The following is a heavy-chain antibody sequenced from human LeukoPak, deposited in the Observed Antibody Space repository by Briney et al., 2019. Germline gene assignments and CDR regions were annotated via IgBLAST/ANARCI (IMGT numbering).Heavy chain of an antibody. V-gene: IGHV3-30-3*01. J-gene: IGHJ4*02. CDR3: ARGYYAGRGHHFEY. CDR1: GFTFSSYA. Sequence: GRSLRLSCAASGFTFSSYAMHWVRQAPGKGLEWVAVISYDGSNKYYADSAKGRFTISRDNSKNTLYLQMNSLRAEDTAVYYCARGYYAGRGHHFEYWGQGTLVTVSS. CDR2: ISYDGSNK. D-gene: IGHD3-22*01.